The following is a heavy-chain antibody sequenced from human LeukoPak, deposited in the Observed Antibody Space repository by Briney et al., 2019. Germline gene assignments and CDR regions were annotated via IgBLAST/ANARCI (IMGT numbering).Heavy chain of an antibody. V-gene: IGHV4-34*01. CDR2: INHSGST. J-gene: IGHJ4*02. Sequence: SETLSLTCAVYGGSFSGYYWSWIRQPPGKGLEWIGEINHSGSTNYNPSLKSRVTISVDTSKNQFSLKLNSVTAADTAVYYCARNREYYFDYWGQGALVTVSS. CDR3: ARNREYYFDY. D-gene: IGHD3-10*01. CDR1: GGSFSGYY.